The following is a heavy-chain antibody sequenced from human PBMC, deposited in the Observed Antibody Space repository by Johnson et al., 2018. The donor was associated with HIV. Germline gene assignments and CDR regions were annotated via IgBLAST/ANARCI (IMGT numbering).Heavy chain of an antibody. D-gene: IGHD5-18*01. CDR1: GFTFSSYG. CDR2: IWYDGSNK. J-gene: IGHJ3*02. Sequence: QVQLVESGGGVVQPGRSLRLSCAASGFTFSSYGMHWVRQAPGKGLEWVAVIWYDGSNKYYADSVKGRFTISRDNSKNTLYLQMNSLRAEDTAVYYCARDLDTAMVTFAFDIWGQGTMVTVSS. V-gene: IGHV3-33*01. CDR3: ARDLDTAMVTFAFDI.